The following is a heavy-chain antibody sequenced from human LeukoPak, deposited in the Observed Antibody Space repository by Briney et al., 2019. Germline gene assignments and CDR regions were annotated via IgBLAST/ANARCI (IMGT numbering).Heavy chain of an antibody. J-gene: IGHJ4*02. CDR1: GFTFSSYA. D-gene: IGHD3-22*01. V-gene: IGHV3-23*01. CDR2: ISGSGGST. CDR3: AKVPYDSSGYYYFDY. Sequence: GGSLRLSCAASGFTFSSYAMSWVRQAPGKGLERVSAISGSGGSTYYADSVKGRFTISRDKSKNTLYLQMNSLRAEDTAVYYCAKVPYDSSGYYYFDYWGQGTLVTVSS.